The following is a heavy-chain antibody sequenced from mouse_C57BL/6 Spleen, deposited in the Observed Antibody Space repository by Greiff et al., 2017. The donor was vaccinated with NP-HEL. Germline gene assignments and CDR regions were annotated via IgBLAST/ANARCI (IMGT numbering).Heavy chain of an antibody. D-gene: IGHD2-4*01. CDR1: GYTFTSYW. J-gene: IGHJ3*01. Sequence: QVQLQQPGAELVKPGASVKMSCKASGYTFTSYWITWVKQRPGQGLEWIGDIYPGSGSTNYNEKFKSKATLTVDTSSSTAYMQLSSLTSEDSAVYYCARIRGYDYDNGFAYWGQGTLVTVSA. CDR2: IYPGSGST. V-gene: IGHV1-55*01. CDR3: ARIRGYDYDNGFAY.